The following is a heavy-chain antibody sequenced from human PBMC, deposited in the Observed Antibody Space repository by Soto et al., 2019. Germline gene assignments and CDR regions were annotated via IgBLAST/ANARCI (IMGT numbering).Heavy chain of an antibody. Sequence: GGSLRLSCETSGFTFSDYWMSWVRQAPGKGKEWVANVKQDGSEKNYVDSVKGRFSISRDNAKNSVYLQMNSLRGEDTAVYYWVTGRWMVRSWGKGTPVTVSS. CDR1: GFTFSDYW. J-gene: IGHJ5*02. V-gene: IGHV3-7*05. CDR2: VKQDGSEK. CDR3: VTGRWMVRS. D-gene: IGHD6-19*01.